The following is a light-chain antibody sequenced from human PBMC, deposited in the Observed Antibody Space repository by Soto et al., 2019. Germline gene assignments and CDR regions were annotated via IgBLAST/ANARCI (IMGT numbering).Light chain of an antibody. CDR1: QSVGSN. CDR2: GAS. J-gene: IGKJ1*01. V-gene: IGKV3-15*01. Sequence: ETVMTQSPGTLSVSPGERATLSCRASQSVGSNLAWYQQKSGQAPRLLIYGASTRATGIPARFTGSGSGTEFTLTISSLQSKDFAVYYCQQYNNWPRTFGQGTKVEIK. CDR3: QQYNNWPRT.